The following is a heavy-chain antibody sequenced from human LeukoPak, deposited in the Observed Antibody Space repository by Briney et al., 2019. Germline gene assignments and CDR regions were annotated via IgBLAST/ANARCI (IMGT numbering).Heavy chain of an antibody. CDR1: GGTFSSYA. CDR3: ARELKMATPYYFDY. V-gene: IGHV1-69*04. CDR2: IIPNLGIA. Sequence: SVKVSCKASGGTFSSYAISWVRQAPGQGLEWMGRIIPNLGIANYAQKFQGRLTITADKSTSTAYMEMSSLRSEDTAVYYCARELKMATPYYFDYWGQGSLVTVSS. J-gene: IGHJ4*02. D-gene: IGHD5-12*01.